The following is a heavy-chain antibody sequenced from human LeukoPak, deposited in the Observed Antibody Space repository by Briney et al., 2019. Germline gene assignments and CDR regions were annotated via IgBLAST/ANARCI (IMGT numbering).Heavy chain of an antibody. D-gene: IGHD6-19*01. CDR3: ARIPPYSSGWYYFDY. CDR1: GFSLRTVGMR. CDR2: IDWDDDK. V-gene: IGHV2-70*04. Sequence: SGPTLVKSTQTLTLTCTFSGFSLRTVGMRVSWIRQPPGKALEWLARIDWDDDKLYSTSLKTRLSISKDTSKNQVVLTMTNMDPVDTATYYCARIPPYSSGWYYFDYWGQGTLVTVSS. J-gene: IGHJ4*02.